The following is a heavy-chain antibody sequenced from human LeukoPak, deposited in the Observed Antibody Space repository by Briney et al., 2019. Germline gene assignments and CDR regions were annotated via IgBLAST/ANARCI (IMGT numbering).Heavy chain of an antibody. D-gene: IGHD2-15*01. CDR2: IYDSGST. CDR3: ARDCSGGSCYGVFDI. CDR1: GASIRSGDYY. Sequence: PSETLSLTCTVSGASIRSGDYYWSWIRQPPGKGLEWIGYIYDSGSTYYNPSLKSRITISVDTSENRFSLKLSSVTATDTAVYYGARDCSGGSCYGVFDIWGQGTMVTVSS. J-gene: IGHJ3*02. V-gene: IGHV4-30-4*01.